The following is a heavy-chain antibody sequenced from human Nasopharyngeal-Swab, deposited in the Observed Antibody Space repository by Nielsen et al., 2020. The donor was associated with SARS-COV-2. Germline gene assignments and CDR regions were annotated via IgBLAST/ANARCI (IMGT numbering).Heavy chain of an antibody. J-gene: IGHJ6*02. V-gene: IGHV3-30*03. CDR2: ISYDGSNK. CDR3: ARERGINDYVWGSYQYYYGMDV. Sequence: VRQAPGKGQEWGAVISYDGSNKYYADSVKGRFTISRDNSKNTLYLQMNSLRAEDTAVYYCARERGINDYVWGSYQYYYGMDVWGQGTTVTVSS. D-gene: IGHD3-16*02.